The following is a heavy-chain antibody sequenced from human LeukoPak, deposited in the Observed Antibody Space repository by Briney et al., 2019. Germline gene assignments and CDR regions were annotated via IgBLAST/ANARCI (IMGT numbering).Heavy chain of an antibody. CDR2: IYSSGST. V-gene: IGHV3-53*01. CDR3: AREGSLDEQWLVQGFGDY. J-gene: IGHJ4*02. D-gene: IGHD6-19*01. Sequence: GGSLRLSCAASGFTVSTNYMSWVRQAPGKGLEWVSIIYSSGSTYYADSVKGRFTISRDNSKNTLYLQMNSLRAEDTALYYCAREGSLDEQWLVQGFGDYWGQGTLVTVSS. CDR1: GFTVSTNY.